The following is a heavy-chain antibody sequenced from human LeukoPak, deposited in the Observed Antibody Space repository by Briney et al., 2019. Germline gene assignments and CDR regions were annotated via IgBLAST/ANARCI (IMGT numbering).Heavy chain of an antibody. D-gene: IGHD6-6*01. V-gene: IGHV4-59*01. Sequence: SETLSLTCTVSGGSISSYYWSWIRQPPGKGLEWIGYIYYSGSTNYNPSLKSRVTMSLDTSKDQFSLKLNSVTAADTAVYYCARGGSIAAQGWFDPWGQGTLVTVSS. CDR1: GGSISSYY. J-gene: IGHJ5*02. CDR2: IYYSGST. CDR3: ARGGSIAAQGWFDP.